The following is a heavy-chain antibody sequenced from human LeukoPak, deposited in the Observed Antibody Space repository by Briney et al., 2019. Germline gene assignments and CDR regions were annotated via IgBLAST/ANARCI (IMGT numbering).Heavy chain of an antibody. CDR1: GYTFTSYG. CDR2: IRTYNGNT. D-gene: IGHD3-22*01. V-gene: IGHV1-18*01. Sequence: ASVKVSCKASGYTFTSYGISWVRQAPGQGLEWMGWIRTYNGNTNYAQKLQGRVTMTTDTSTSTAYMELRSLRSDDTAVYYCARYYTYYYDSSGYPFDYWGQGTLVTVSS. J-gene: IGHJ4*02. CDR3: ARYYTYYYDSSGYPFDY.